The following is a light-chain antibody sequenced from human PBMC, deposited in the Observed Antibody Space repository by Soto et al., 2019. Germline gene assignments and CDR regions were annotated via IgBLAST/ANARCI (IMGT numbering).Light chain of an antibody. Sequence: QSVLTQPPSASGTPGQRVTISCSGSSSNIGSKTVNWYQQLPGTAPKLLIYSDNQRPSGVPDRFSGSKSGTSASLAISGLQSEDEADYYCAAWDDSLIGYVFGTGTKVTAL. J-gene: IGLJ1*01. CDR2: SDN. V-gene: IGLV1-44*01. CDR3: AAWDDSLIGYV. CDR1: SSNIGSKT.